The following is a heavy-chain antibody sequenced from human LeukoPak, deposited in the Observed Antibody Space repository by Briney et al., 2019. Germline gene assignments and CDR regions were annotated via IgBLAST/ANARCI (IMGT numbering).Heavy chain of an antibody. CDR1: GFTFSSYE. CDR3: ATGGVVVINFST. D-gene: IGHD3-22*01. V-gene: IGHV3-48*03. CDR2: ISSSGSTI. Sequence: GGSLRLSCAASGFTFSSYEMNWVRQAPGKGLEWVSYISSSGSTIYYADSVKGRFTISRDNAKNSLYLQMNSLRAEDTAVYYCATGGVVVINFSTWGQGTLVTVSS. J-gene: IGHJ4*02.